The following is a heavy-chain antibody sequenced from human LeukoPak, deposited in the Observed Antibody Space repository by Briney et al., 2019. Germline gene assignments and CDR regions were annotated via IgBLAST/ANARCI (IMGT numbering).Heavy chain of an antibody. V-gene: IGHV3-43*02. CDR3: AKVLGYYDSSGYYQEGGFDY. CDR2: ITWDGGSA. D-gene: IGHD3-22*01. Sequence: GVSLRLSCAASGFTFDDYAMHWVRQAPGKGLEWVSLITWDGGSAYYADSVKGRFTISRDNSKNSLYLQMNSLRTEDTALYYCAKVLGYYDSSGYYQEGGFDYWGEGTLVAVST. J-gene: IGHJ4*02. CDR1: GFTFDDYA.